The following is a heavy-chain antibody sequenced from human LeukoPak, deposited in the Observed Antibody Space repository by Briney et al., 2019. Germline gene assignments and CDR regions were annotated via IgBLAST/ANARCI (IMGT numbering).Heavy chain of an antibody. D-gene: IGHD6-19*01. CDR3: ARGSSSGPDYYYGMDV. V-gene: IGHV4-4*07. J-gene: IGHJ6*02. Sequence: SETLSLTCTVSGGSISSYCWSRIRQPAGKGLEWIGRIYTSGSTNYNPSLKSRVTMSVDTSKNQFSLKLSSVTAADTAVYYCARGSSSGPDYYYGMDVWGQGTTVTVSS. CDR1: GGSISSYC. CDR2: IYTSGST.